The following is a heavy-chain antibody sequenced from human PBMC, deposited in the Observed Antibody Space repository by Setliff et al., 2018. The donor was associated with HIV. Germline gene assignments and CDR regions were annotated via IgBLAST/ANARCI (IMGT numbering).Heavy chain of an antibody. V-gene: IGHV4-4*08. J-gene: IGHJ4*02. D-gene: IGHD5-12*01. CDR2: IYTSGST. Sequence: PSETLSLTCTVSGGSIRSFFWSWIRQPPGKGLEWIGHIYTSGSTNYDPSLKSRVTMSVDTSKNQFSLNLSSVTAADTAVYYCALDPGYRGDYWGQGTLVTVSS. CDR3: ALDPGYRGDY. CDR1: GGSIRSFF.